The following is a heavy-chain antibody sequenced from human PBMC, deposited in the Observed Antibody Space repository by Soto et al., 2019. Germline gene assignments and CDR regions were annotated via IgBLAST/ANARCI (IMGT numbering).Heavy chain of an antibody. CDR1: GFTFSSYG. CDR3: AKDANYGRFWGDIGTTDY. D-gene: IGHD2-15*01. CDR2: ISYDGSNK. Sequence: QVQLVESGGGVVQPGRSLRLSCAASGFTFSSYGMHWVRQAPGKGLEWVAVISYDGSNKYYADSVKGRFTISRDNSKNTLYLQMNSLRAEDTAVYYCAKDANYGRFWGDIGTTDYWGQGTLVTVSS. J-gene: IGHJ4*02. V-gene: IGHV3-30*18.